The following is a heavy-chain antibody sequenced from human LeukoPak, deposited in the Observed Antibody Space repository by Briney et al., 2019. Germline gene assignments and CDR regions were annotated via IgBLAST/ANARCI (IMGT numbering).Heavy chain of an antibody. D-gene: IGHD3-3*01. Sequence: PGGSLKLSCAASGFTFSSYWMSWVRQAPGKGLEWVANIKQDGSEKYYVDSVKGRFTISRDNAKNSLYLQMNSLRAEDTAVYYGARDKGVVTTNFDYWGQGTLVTVSS. CDR1: GFTFSSYW. CDR2: IKQDGSEK. V-gene: IGHV3-7*01. J-gene: IGHJ4*02. CDR3: ARDKGVVTTNFDY.